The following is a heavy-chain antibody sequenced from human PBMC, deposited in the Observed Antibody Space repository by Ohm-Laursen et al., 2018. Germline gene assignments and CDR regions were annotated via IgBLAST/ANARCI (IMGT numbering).Heavy chain of an antibody. CDR1: GFTFDDYA. Sequence: SLRLSCAASGFTFDDYAMHWVRQAPGKGLEWVSGISWNSGSIGYADSVKGRFTISRDNAKHSLYLQMNSLRAEDTAVYYCARVVTPDYWGQGTLVTVSS. CDR2: ISWNSGSI. D-gene: IGHD2-21*02. CDR3: ARVVTPDY. V-gene: IGHV3-9*01. J-gene: IGHJ4*02.